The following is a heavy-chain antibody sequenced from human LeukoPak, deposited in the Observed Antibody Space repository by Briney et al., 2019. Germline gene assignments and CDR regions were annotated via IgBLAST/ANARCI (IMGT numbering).Heavy chain of an antibody. CDR3: ARDLSDSSKAY. D-gene: IGHD3-22*01. CDR1: GFTFSSYE. J-gene: IGHJ4*02. Sequence: GGSLRLSCAASGFTFSSYEMNWVRQAPGKGLEWVSYISSSGSTIYYADSVKGRFTISRDNAKNSLYLQMNSLRAEDTAVYYCARDLSDSSKAYWGREPWSPSPQ. CDR2: ISSSGSTI. V-gene: IGHV3-48*03.